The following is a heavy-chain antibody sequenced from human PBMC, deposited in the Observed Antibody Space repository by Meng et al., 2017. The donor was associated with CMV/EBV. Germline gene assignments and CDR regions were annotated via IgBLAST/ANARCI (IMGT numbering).Heavy chain of an antibody. Sequence: VHQKQLAAALLKPSEHLSLTCSVYGWSFSGYYWSWIRQPPGKGLEWMGESNHSGSTNYNPSLKSRVTISVDTSKNQFSLKLSSVTAADTAVYYCARGDLESYYDSSGYYYANRWGYFDLWGRGTLVTVSS. CDR3: ARGDLESYYDSSGYYYANRWGYFDL. J-gene: IGHJ2*01. CDR1: GWSFSGYY. CDR2: SNHSGST. D-gene: IGHD3-22*01. V-gene: IGHV4-34*01.